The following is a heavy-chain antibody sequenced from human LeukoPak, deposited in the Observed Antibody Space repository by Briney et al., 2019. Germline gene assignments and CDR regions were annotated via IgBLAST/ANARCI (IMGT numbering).Heavy chain of an antibody. CDR1: GFTFSSYA. Sequence: QSGGSLRLSCAASGFTFSSYAMSWVRQAPGKGLEWVSAISGSGGSTYYADSVKGRFTISRDNSKNTLYLQMNSLRAEDTAVYYCAKDLSSTVTTGSDRWGQGTLVTVSS. J-gene: IGHJ5*02. V-gene: IGHV3-23*01. CDR2: ISGSGGST. D-gene: IGHD4-17*01. CDR3: AKDLSSTVTTGSDR.